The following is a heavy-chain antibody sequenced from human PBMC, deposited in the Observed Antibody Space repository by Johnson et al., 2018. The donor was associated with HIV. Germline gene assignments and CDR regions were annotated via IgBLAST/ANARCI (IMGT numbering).Heavy chain of an antibody. D-gene: IGHD3-22*01. Sequence: VQLVESGGGVVQPGRSLRLSCAASGFTFTSFAMHWVRQAPGKGLEWVAFISYDGSNKYFTDSVRGRFTISRDNSKNTLYLQMNSLRAEDTAVYYCAREIGDAFDIWGQGTMVTVSS. V-gene: IGHV3-30-3*01. CDR2: ISYDGSNK. J-gene: IGHJ3*02. CDR3: AREIGDAFDI. CDR1: GFTFTSFA.